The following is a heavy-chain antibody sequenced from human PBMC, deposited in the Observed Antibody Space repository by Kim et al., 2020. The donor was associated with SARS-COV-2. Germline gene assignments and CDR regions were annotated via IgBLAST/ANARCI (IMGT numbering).Heavy chain of an antibody. Sequence: ASVKVSCKASGYTFTSYAMNWVRQAPGQGLEWMGWINTNTGNPTYAQGFTGRFVFSLDTSVSTAYLQISSLKAEDTAVYYCARVMEQQLVRPWSPLNPDYWGQGTLVTVSS. D-gene: IGHD6-13*01. CDR3: ARVMEQQLVRPWSPLNPDY. CDR1: GYTFTSYA. J-gene: IGHJ4*02. V-gene: IGHV7-4-1*02. CDR2: INTNTGNP.